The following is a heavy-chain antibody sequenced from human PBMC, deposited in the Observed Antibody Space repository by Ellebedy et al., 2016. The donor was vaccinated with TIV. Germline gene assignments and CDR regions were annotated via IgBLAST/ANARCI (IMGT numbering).Heavy chain of an antibody. CDR2: IYYTGST. J-gene: IGHJ6*03. CDR3: ATFNQYYTYLGV. D-gene: IGHD1-14*01. Sequence: SETLSLXCSVSGGSISSGRFYWNWIRQPAGKGLEWIGDIYYTGSTSYSPSLTGRVTISIDTPKNQFSLKVTSVTAADTAVYYCATFNQYYTYLGVWGKGTTVTVSS. CDR1: GGSISSGRFY. V-gene: IGHV4-61*10.